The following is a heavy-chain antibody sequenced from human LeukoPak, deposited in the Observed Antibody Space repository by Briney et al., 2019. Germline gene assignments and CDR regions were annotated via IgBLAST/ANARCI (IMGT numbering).Heavy chain of an antibody. Sequence: GGSLRLSCAASGFTFDDYAMHWVRQAPEKGLEWVSGISCNSGSICYADSVKGRFTISRDNAKNSLYLQMNSLSAEDTALYYCEKAKGGSSSWYYFDYWGQGTLVSVSS. J-gene: IGHJ4*02. CDR2: ISCNSGSI. V-gene: IGHV3-9*01. CDR3: EKAKGGSSSWYYFDY. D-gene: IGHD6-13*01. CDR1: GFTFDDYA.